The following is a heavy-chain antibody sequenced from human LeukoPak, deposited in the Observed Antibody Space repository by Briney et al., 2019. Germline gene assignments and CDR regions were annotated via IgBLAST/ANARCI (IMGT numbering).Heavy chain of an antibody. CDR3: ARDQAGGCSSTSCYPSPYRKLDY. V-gene: IGHV3-21*01. J-gene: IGHJ4*02. CDR1: GFTFSSYS. Sequence: PGGSLRLSCAASGFTFSSYSMNWVRQAPGKGLEWVSSISSSSSYIYYADSVKGRFTISRDNAKNSLCLQMNSLRAEDTAVYYCARDQAGGCSSTSCYPSPYRKLDYWGQGTLVTVSS. CDR2: ISSSSSYI. D-gene: IGHD2-2*01.